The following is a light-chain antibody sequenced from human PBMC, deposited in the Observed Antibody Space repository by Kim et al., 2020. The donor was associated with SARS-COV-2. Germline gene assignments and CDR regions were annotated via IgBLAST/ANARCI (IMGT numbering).Light chain of an antibody. CDR1: NFNIGSTT. V-gene: IGLV1-44*01. CDR3: AAWDDSLRGLA. CDR2: RDS. J-gene: IGLJ2*01. Sequence: QSVLTPPPSASGTPGLRVTISCSGSNFNIGSTTVNWYQQLPGTAPKLLIYRDSQRPSGVSGRFSGSKSATSASLAISGLQSEDEADYYCAAWDDSLRGLAFGGGTQLTVL.